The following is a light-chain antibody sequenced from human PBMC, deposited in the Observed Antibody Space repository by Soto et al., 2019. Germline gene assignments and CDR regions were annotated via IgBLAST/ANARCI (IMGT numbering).Light chain of an antibody. CDR1: QDVKNY. J-gene: IGKJ1*01. Sequence: DIQMTQSPSSLSASVGDRVTITCRASQDVKNYLAWYQQKPGKVPKLLIYAASTLRSGVPSRFSGSASGTDFTLTISRLEPEDFAVYYCQQYGSSPVTFGQGTKVEIK. CDR2: AAS. V-gene: IGKV1-27*01. CDR3: QQYGSSPVT.